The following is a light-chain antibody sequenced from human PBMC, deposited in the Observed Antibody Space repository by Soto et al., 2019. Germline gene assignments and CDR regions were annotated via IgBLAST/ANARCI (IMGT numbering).Light chain of an antibody. CDR2: GIS. CDR1: QSLTSY. CDR3: QQRHMWPIT. J-gene: IGKJ5*01. V-gene: IGKV3-15*01. Sequence: EVVITQSPPTLSVSPAETATLXCRASQSLTSYLAWYRQKPDQAPRLLFYGISTSATDVPARFSGSGSGPDFTLTISSLEPEDSAVYYCQQRHMWPITFGQGTRLEI.